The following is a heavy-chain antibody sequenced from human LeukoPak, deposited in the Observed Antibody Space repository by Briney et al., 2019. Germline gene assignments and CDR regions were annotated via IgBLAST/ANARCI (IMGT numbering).Heavy chain of an antibody. CDR2: INHSGST. D-gene: IGHD2-15*01. CDR3: ARGPGWTVTSYYYYYYYMDV. CDR1: GGSISSSNYY. Sequence: PSETLSLTCTVSGGSISSSNYYWGWIRQPPGKGLEWIGEINHSGSTNYNPSLKSRVTISVDTSKNQFSLKLSSVTAADTAVYYCARGPGWTVTSYYYYYYYMDVWGKGTTVTVSS. V-gene: IGHV4-39*07. J-gene: IGHJ6*03.